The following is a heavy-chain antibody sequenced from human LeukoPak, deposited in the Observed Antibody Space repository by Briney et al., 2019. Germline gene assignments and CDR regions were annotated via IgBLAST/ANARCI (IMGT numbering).Heavy chain of an antibody. CDR3: ARNNGMDV. V-gene: IGHV3-7*03. CDR2: VNRDGSET. CDR1: GFALSSHW. J-gene: IGHJ6*02. Sequence: GGSLRLSCAASGFALSSHWMTWIRQVPGRGPEWVANVNRDGSETYYLDSVKGRFTISKDNAKNSLYLQMNSLRAEDTALYHCARNNGMDVWGQGTTVIVSS.